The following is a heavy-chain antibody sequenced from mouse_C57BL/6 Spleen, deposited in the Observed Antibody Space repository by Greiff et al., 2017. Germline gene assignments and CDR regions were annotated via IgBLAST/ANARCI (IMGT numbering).Heavy chain of an antibody. J-gene: IGHJ3*01. CDR3: ARRVGSSFAWFAY. CDR1: GYSFTNYL. D-gene: IGHD1-1*01. CDR2: INPGSGGT. Sequence: VQLQQSGAELVRPGTSVKVSCKASGYSFTNYLIEWVKQRPGQGLEWIGVINPGSGGTNYNEKFKGKATLTADKSSSTAYMQLSSLTSEDSAVYFCARRVGSSFAWFAYWGQGTLVTVSA. V-gene: IGHV1-54*01.